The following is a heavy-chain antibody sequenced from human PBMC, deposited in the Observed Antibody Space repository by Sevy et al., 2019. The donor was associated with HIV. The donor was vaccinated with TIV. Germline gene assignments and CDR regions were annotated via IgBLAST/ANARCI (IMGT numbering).Heavy chain of an antibody. Sequence: GGSLRLSCAASGFTFSSYSMNWVRQAPGKGLEWVSSISSSSSYIYYADSVKGRFTISRDNAKNSLYLQMNGLRAEDTAVYYCARDLRRSVTMVRGVIARLGWFDPWGQGTLVTVST. D-gene: IGHD3-10*01. J-gene: IGHJ5*02. CDR3: ARDLRRSVTMVRGVIARLGWFDP. CDR2: ISSSSSYI. CDR1: GFTFSSYS. V-gene: IGHV3-21*01.